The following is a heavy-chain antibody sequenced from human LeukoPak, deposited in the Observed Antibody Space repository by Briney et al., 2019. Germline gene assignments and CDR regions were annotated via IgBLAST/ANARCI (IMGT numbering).Heavy chain of an antibody. V-gene: IGHV3-21*01. J-gene: IGHJ6*02. CDR1: EFIFSSYA. CDR3: ARDLVRGGDYYGMDV. Sequence: TGGSLRLSCAASEFIFSSYAVSWVRQAPGKGLEWVSSISSSSSYIYYADSVKGRFTISRDNAKNSLYLQMNSLRAEDTAVYYCARDLVRGGDYYGMDVWGQGTTVTVSS. CDR2: ISSSSSYI. D-gene: IGHD3-10*01.